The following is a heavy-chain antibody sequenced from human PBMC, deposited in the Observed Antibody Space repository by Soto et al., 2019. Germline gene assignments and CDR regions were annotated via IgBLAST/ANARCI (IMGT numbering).Heavy chain of an antibody. Sequence: QVQLVESGGGVVQPGRSLRLSCAASGFTFSSYAMHWVHQAPGKGLEWVAVISYDGSNKYYADSVKGRFTISRDNSKNTLYLQMNSLRAEDTAVYYCARDWWREWLQLIDYWGQGTLVTVSS. J-gene: IGHJ4*02. CDR3: ARDWWREWLQLIDY. V-gene: IGHV3-30-3*01. CDR2: ISYDGSNK. D-gene: IGHD5-12*01. CDR1: GFTFSSYA.